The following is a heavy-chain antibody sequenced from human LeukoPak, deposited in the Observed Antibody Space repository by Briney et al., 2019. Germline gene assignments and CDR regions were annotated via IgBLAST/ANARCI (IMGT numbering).Heavy chain of an antibody. CDR2: IYHSGST. CDR3: ASQYYYDSSDKNNWFDP. CDR1: GGSISSSNW. Sequence: SSETLSLTCAVSGGSISSSNWWSWVRQPPGKGLEWIGEIYHSGSTNYNPSLKSRVTISVDKSKNQFSLKLSSVTAADTAVYYCASQYYYDSSDKNNWFDPWGQGTLVTVSS. J-gene: IGHJ5*02. D-gene: IGHD3-22*01. V-gene: IGHV4-4*02.